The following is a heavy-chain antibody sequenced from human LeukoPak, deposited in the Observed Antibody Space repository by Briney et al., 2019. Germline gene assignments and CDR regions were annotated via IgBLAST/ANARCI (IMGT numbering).Heavy chain of an antibody. V-gene: IGHV1-2*04. Sequence: ASVKVSCKASGYTFTGYYMHWVRQAPGQGLEWMGWINPNSGSTNYAQKFQGWVTMTRDTSISTAYMELSRLRSDDTAVYYCARGEGYTAMGLMDVWGKGTTVTVSS. D-gene: IGHD5-18*01. CDR2: INPNSGST. CDR1: GYTFTGYY. CDR3: ARGEGYTAMGLMDV. J-gene: IGHJ6*04.